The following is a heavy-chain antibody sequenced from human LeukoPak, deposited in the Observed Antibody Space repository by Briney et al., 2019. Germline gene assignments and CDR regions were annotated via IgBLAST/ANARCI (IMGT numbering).Heavy chain of an antibody. V-gene: IGHV4-59*01. D-gene: IGHD3/OR15-3a*01. J-gene: IGHJ3*02. CDR1: GGSISSYY. CDR3: ASPERDNSGLDAFDI. CDR2: IYYSGST. Sequence: PSETLSLTCTVSGGSISSYYWSWIRLPPGKGLEWIGYIYYSGSTNYNPSLKSRVTISVDTSKNQFSLKLSSVTAADTAVYYCASPERDNSGLDAFDIWGQGTMVTVSS.